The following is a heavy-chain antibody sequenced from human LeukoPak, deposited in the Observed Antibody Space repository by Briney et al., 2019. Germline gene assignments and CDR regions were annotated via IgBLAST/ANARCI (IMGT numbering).Heavy chain of an antibody. CDR2: ISAYNGNT. CDR3: ATLQFTASSFDL. D-gene: IGHD5-24*01. CDR1: GYTFTSYG. J-gene: IGHJ2*01. Sequence: VASVKVSCKASGYTFTSYGISWVRQAPGQGLEWMGWISAYNGNTNYAQKLQGRVTMTTDTSTSTAYMELSSLRSEDTAVYYCATLQFTASSFDLWGRGTLVTVSS. V-gene: IGHV1-18*01.